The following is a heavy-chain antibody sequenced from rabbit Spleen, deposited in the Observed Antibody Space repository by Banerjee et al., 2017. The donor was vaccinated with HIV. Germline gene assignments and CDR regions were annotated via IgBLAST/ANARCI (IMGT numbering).Heavy chain of an antibody. D-gene: IGHD1-1*01. CDR1: GVSFSVNSY. J-gene: IGHJ6*01. CDR3: ARDTSSSFSSYGMDL. Sequence: QSLEESGGDLVKPGASLTLTCIASGVSFSVNSYMCWVRQAPGKGLEWIACIDTGSSGFTYFASWAKGRFTISKTSSTTVTLQMTSLTAADTATYFCARDTSSSFSSYGMDLWGPGTLVT. V-gene: IGHV1S40*01. CDR2: IDTGSSGFT.